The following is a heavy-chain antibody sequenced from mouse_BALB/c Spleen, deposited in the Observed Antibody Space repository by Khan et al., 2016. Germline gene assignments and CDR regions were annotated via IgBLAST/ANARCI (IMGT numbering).Heavy chain of an antibody. CDR2: ISAGGSYT. V-gene: IGHV5-4*02. Sequence: EVELVESGGGLVKPGGSLKLSCAASGFTFSDYYMYWVRQTPEKRLEWVATISAGGSYTSYPDSVKGRFTISRDNAKNNLYMQMSSLKSEDTAMYYCARDDRWFAYWGQGTLVTVSA. CDR3: ARDDRWFAY. D-gene: IGHD2-14*01. CDR1: GFTFSDYY. J-gene: IGHJ3*01.